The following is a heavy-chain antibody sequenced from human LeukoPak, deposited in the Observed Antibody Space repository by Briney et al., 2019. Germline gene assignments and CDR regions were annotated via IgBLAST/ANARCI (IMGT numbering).Heavy chain of an antibody. CDR3: AKDSSGSGNYYNPFAY. CDR1: GFTFSSYA. CDR2: IVGSGGTT. J-gene: IGHJ4*02. D-gene: IGHD3-10*01. V-gene: IGHV3-23*01. Sequence: GGSLRLSCAASGFTFSSYAMTWVRQAPGKGLEWVSGIVGSGGTTYYADSVKGRITISRDNSKNTLYLQMNSLRAEDTAVYYCAKDSSGSGNYYNPFAYWGQGTLVTVSS.